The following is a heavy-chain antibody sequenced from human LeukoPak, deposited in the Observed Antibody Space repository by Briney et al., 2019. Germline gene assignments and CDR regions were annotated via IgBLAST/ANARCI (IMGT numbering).Heavy chain of an antibody. CDR3: ASDYGSGSYYIF. CDR1: GGSISSYY. J-gene: IGHJ4*02. V-gene: IGHV4-59*01. Sequence: PSETLSLTCSVSGGSISSYYWSWIRQPPGKGLEWIGYIYYRGSTNYNPSLKSRVTISVDTYKNQFSLKLSSLTAADTAVYYCASDYGSGSYYIFWGQGTLVTGSS. CDR2: IYYRGST. D-gene: IGHD3-10*01.